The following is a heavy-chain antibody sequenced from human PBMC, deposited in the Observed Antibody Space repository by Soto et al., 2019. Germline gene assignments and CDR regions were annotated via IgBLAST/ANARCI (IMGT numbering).Heavy chain of an antibody. D-gene: IGHD6-13*01. V-gene: IGHV3-23*01. CDR1: GFTFNYG. CDR3: AKITRGYSSSWYDY. J-gene: IGHJ4*02. Sequence: PGWSLRLSCAASGFTFNYGMSWVRQAPGKGLEWVSAISGSGDSTNYADSVKGRLTISRDNSRNTLYLQMNSLRGEDTAVYYCAKITRGYSSSWYDYWGQGTLVTVSX. CDR2: ISGSGDST.